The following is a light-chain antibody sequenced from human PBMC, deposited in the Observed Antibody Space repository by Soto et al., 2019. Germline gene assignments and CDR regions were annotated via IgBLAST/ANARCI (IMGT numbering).Light chain of an antibody. CDR2: GAS. Sequence: EIVLTQSPGTLSLSPGERATLSCRASQSVSSSYLAWYQQKPSQAPRLLIYGASSRATGIPDRFSGSGSGTDFTLTISRLEPEDFAVYYCQQRSARVTFGPGTKVDIK. CDR3: QQRSARVT. CDR1: QSVSSSY. J-gene: IGKJ3*01. V-gene: IGKV3D-20*02.